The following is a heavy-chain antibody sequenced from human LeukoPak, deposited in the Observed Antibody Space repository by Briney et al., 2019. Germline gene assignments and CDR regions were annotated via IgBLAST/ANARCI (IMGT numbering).Heavy chain of an antibody. Sequence: PGGSLRLSCAASGFTFSNSAMSWVRQAPGKGLEWVSVIYSGGSTYYADSVKGRFTISRDNSKNTLYLQMNSLRAGDTAVYYCARGGDIIWGRGIPRRFDPWGQGTLVTVSS. CDR2: IYSGGST. CDR1: GFTFSNSA. D-gene: IGHD3-10*01. V-gene: IGHV3-53*01. J-gene: IGHJ5*02. CDR3: ARGGDIIWGRGIPRRFDP.